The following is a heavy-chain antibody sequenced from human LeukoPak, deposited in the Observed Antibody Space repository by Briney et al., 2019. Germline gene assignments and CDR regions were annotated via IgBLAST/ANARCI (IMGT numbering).Heavy chain of an antibody. CDR3: ARNRAAAGPYYFDY. CDR2: ISSSSSYI. Sequence: AGSLRLSCAASGFTFSSYSMNWVRQAPRKGLQWVSSISSSSSYIYYADSVKGRFTISRDNAKNSLYLQMNSLRAEDTAVYYCARNRAAAGPYYFDYWGQGTLVTVSS. CDR1: GFTFSSYS. V-gene: IGHV3-21*01. J-gene: IGHJ4*02. D-gene: IGHD6-13*01.